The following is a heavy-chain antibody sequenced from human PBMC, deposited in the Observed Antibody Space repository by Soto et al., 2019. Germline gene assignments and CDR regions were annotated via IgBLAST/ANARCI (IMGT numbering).Heavy chain of an antibody. V-gene: IGHV3-13*01. CDR1: GFNFSIYD. D-gene: IGHD7-27*01. Sequence: EVLLVESGGGLVQPGGSLRLSCTASGFNFSIYDMHWVRQPTGGGLEWVSTIGPTGDTFYLESVKGRFTVSRENAKDSLYLQMNNLKAEDTALYYCGKAFWGAIDYWGQGSLVTVFS. J-gene: IGHJ4*02. CDR2: IGPTGDT. CDR3: GKAFWGAIDY.